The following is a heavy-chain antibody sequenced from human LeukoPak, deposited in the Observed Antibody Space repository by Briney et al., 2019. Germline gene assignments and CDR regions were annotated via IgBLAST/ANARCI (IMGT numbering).Heavy chain of an antibody. Sequence: SETLSLTCTVSGGSISSYYWSWIRQPPGKGLEWIGYIYDSGRTKYNPSLKSRVTISVDTSKNQFSLKLSSVTAADTAVYYCARTQEGKYSSSWGLFDDWGQGTLVTVSS. CDR1: GGSISSYY. D-gene: IGHD6-6*01. J-gene: IGHJ4*02. CDR3: ARTQEGKYSSSWGLFDD. V-gene: IGHV4-59*01. CDR2: IYDSGRT.